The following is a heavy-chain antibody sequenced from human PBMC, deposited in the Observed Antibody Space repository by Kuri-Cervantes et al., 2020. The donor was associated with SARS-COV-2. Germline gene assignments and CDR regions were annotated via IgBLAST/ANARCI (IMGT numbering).Heavy chain of an antibody. CDR3: ARDPTYYDFWSGYSRGNWFDP. Sequence: SVNVSCKASCYTFTSYGISWVRQAPGQGLEWMGGTITIFGTANYAQKFQGRVTIIADESTSTANMELSSLRSEDTAVYYCARDPTYYDFWSGYSRGNWFDPWGQGTLVTVSS. CDR2: TITIFGTA. D-gene: IGHD3-3*01. V-gene: IGHV1-69*13. J-gene: IGHJ5*02. CDR1: CYTFTSYG.